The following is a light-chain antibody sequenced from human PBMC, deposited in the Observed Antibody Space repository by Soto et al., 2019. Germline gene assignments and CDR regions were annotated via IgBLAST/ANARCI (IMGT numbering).Light chain of an antibody. CDR2: RTS. Sequence: QALVTQEPSLTVSPGGTVTLTCASSTGAVTSGFYPNWFQQKPGQAPRSLISRTSNKHSWTPARFSGSLLGGKAALTLSPVQPEDEADYYCLLIYNGAWVFGGGTKVTVL. CDR1: TGAVTSGFY. V-gene: IGLV7-43*01. CDR3: LLIYNGAWV. J-gene: IGLJ3*02.